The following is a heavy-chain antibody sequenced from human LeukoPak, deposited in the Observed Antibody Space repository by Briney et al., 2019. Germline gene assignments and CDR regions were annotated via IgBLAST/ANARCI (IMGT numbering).Heavy chain of an antibody. CDR1: GGSISSGGYS. D-gene: IGHD5-12*01. J-gene: IGHJ4*02. CDR2: INHSGST. V-gene: IGHV4-30-2*01. Sequence: PSQTLSLTCAVSGGSISSGGYSWSWIRQPPGKGLEWIGEINHSGSTNYNPPLKSRVTISVDTSKNQFSLKLSSVTAADTVVYYCASQRGYSGYDPTRRGYFDYWGQGTLVTVSS. CDR3: ASQRGYSGYDPTRRGYFDY.